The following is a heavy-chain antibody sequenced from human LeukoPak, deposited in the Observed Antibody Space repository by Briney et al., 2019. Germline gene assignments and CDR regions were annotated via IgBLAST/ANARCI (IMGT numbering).Heavy chain of an antibody. CDR3: AKGGSALNWFDP. CDR2: IWSDGSDK. J-gene: IGHJ5*02. D-gene: IGHD6-13*01. V-gene: IGHV3-30*02. CDR1: GFTFSNYA. Sequence: PGGSLRLSCAASGFTFSNYAMHWVRQAPGKGLEWVAFIWSDGSDKYYADSVKGRFTISRDNSKNTLYLQMNSLRLEDTATYYCAKGGSALNWFDPWGQGTLLTVSS.